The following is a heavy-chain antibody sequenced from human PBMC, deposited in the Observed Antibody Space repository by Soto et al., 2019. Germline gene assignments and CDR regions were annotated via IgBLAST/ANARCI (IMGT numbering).Heavy chain of an antibody. CDR1: GYSFAGYW. CDR3: ARQIYDSDTGPNFQYYFDS. J-gene: IGHJ4*02. Sequence: GESLKISCTGSGYSFAGYWITWVRQKPGKGLEWMGRIDPSDSQTYYSPSFRGHVTISVTKSITTVFLQWSSLRASDTTMYYCARQIYDSDTGPNFQYYFDSWGQGTPVTVSS. V-gene: IGHV5-10-1*01. CDR2: IDPSDSQT. D-gene: IGHD3-22*01.